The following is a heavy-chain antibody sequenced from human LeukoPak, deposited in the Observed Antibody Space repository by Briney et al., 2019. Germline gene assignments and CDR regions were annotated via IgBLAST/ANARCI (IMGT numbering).Heavy chain of an antibody. Sequence: PGGSLRLSCAASGFTFSSYAMTWVRQAPGKGREWVSGISGSGGNTYYTDSVRGRLSISRDNSKNTLYLQVNSLRAEDTAVYYCAKGRTEGGTLALDYWGQGTLVTVSS. D-gene: IGHD6-19*01. CDR1: GFTFSSYA. J-gene: IGHJ4*02. CDR2: ISGSGGNT. CDR3: AKGRTEGGTLALDY. V-gene: IGHV3-23*01.